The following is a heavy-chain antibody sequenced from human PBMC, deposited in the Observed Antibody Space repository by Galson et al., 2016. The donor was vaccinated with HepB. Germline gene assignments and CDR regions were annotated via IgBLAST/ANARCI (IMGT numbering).Heavy chain of an antibody. CDR2: INDRGSGT. D-gene: IGHD6-19*01. V-gene: IGHV3-64D*06. CDR1: GFSLSTSS. J-gene: IGHJ4*02. Sequence: SLRLSCAASGFSLSTSSMHWVRQAPGKGLQYASAINDRGSGTYYADSVKGRFIISRDNSRNILYLHMTSLTIEDTAVYYCVTRDNIGRYPYWGQGTLVTASP. CDR3: VTRDNIGRYPY.